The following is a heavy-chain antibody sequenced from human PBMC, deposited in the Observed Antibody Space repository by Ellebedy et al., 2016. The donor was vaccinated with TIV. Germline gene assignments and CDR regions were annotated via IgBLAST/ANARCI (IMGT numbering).Heavy chain of an antibody. D-gene: IGHD3-3*01. J-gene: IGHJ5*02. CDR2: IYTSGST. Sequence: SETLSLTXTVSGGSISSGSYYWSWIRQPAGKGLEWIGRIYTSGSTNYNPSLKSRVTMSVDTSKNQFSLKLSSVTAADTAVYYCARVWSGPYEYWFDPWGQGTLVTVSS. CDR3: ARVWSGPYEYWFDP. V-gene: IGHV4-61*02. CDR1: GGSISSGSYY.